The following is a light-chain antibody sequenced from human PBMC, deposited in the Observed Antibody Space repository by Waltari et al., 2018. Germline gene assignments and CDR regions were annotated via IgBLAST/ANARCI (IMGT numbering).Light chain of an antibody. J-gene: IGLJ3*02. Sequence: SYVLTQPPSVSVAPGKTASITCGGNNIGGYSVHWYQHKPGQAPLLVIHDDSGRHSGIPERLAGSNSGNTATLTISRVEAGDEADYDCQVWDSNSDHRVFGGGTKLTVL. CDR2: DDS. CDR1: NIGGYS. CDR3: QVWDSNSDHRV. V-gene: IGLV3-21*04.